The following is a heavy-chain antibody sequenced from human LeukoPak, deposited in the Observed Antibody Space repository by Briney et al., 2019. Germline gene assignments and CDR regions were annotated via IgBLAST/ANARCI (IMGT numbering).Heavy chain of an antibody. D-gene: IGHD6-19*01. Sequence: GRSLRLSCAASGFTFSSYAMHWVRQAPGKGLEWVAVISYDGSNKYYADSVKGRFTISRDNSKSTLYLQMNSLRAEDTAVYYCARDGYSSGWYEGWFDPWGQGTLVTVSS. V-gene: IGHV3-30*04. CDR3: ARDGYSSGWYEGWFDP. J-gene: IGHJ5*02. CDR2: ISYDGSNK. CDR1: GFTFSSYA.